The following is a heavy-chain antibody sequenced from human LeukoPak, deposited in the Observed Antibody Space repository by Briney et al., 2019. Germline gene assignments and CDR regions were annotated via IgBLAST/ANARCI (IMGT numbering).Heavy chain of an antibody. J-gene: IGHJ1*01. CDR1: GGSFSGYY. Sequence: SETLSLTCAVYGGSFSGYYWSWIRQPPGKGLEWIGEINHSGSTNYNPSLKSRVTISVDTSKNQSSLKLSSVTAADTAVYYCARVVTMVRGVIRYFQHRGQGTLVTVSS. CDR2: INHSGST. V-gene: IGHV4-34*01. CDR3: ARVVTMVRGVIRYFQH. D-gene: IGHD3-10*01.